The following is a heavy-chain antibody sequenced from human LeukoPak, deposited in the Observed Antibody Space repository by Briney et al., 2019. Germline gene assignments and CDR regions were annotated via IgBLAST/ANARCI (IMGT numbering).Heavy chain of an antibody. CDR3: ARGLRPPRLGLDY. J-gene: IGHJ4*02. CDR2: IYYTGTT. V-gene: IGHV4-39*07. CDR1: GGSISRSTYY. D-gene: IGHD3-9*01. Sequence: SETLSLTCTVSGGSISRSTYYWGWIRQPPGKGLEWIANIYYTGTTLYNPSLRSRVTISVDTSKNQFSLKLSSVTAADTAVYYCARGLRPPRLGLDYWGQGTLVTVSS.